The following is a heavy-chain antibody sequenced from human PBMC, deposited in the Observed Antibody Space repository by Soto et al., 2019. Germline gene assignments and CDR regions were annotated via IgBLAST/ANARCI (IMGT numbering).Heavy chain of an antibody. D-gene: IGHD6-19*01. CDR2: TYYRSKWYN. V-gene: IGHV6-1*01. CDR3: ERVGRLGSYFAY. J-gene: IGHJ4*01. Sequence: SPSRGLEWLGRTYYRSKWYNDCAVSVKSRMTIQPATSKNQFSLQLNSVTPEDTAVYYWERVGRLGSYFAYWGHGTPVTVSS.